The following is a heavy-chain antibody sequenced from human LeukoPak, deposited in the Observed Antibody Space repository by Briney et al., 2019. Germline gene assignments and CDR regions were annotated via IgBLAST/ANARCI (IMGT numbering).Heavy chain of an antibody. Sequence: ASVKVSCKASGYTFTSYYMHWVRQAPGQGLEGMGIIYPSGCSTSYAQKFQGRVTMTRDTSTSTVYMELSSLRSEDTAVYDCASQPDLYYYYMDVWGKGTTVTVSS. J-gene: IGHJ6*03. CDR1: GYTFTSYY. V-gene: IGHV1-46*03. CDR2: IYPSGCST. CDR3: ASQPDLYYYYMDV.